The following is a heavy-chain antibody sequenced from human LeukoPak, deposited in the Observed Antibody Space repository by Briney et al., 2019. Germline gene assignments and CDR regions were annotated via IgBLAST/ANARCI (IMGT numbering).Heavy chain of an antibody. Sequence: GGSLRLSCAASGFTFSSYGMHWVRQAPGKGLELVAVISYDGSNKYYADSVKGRFTISRDNSKNTLYLQMNSLRAEDTAVYYCAKETRDSSGYYYPDYWGQGTLVTVSS. CDR1: GFTFSSYG. CDR2: ISYDGSNK. D-gene: IGHD3-22*01. CDR3: AKETRDSSGYYYPDY. J-gene: IGHJ4*02. V-gene: IGHV3-30*18.